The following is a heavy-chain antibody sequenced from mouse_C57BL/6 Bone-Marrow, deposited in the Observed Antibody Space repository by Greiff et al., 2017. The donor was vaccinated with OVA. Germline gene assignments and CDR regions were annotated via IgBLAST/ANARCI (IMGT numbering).Heavy chain of an antibody. V-gene: IGHV1-81*01. CDR2: IYPRSGNT. J-gene: IGHJ1*03. CDR1: GYTFTSYG. D-gene: IGHD2-1*01. Sequence: QVQLQQSGAELARPGASVKLSCKASGYTFTSYGISWVKQRTGQGLEWIGEIYPRSGNTYYNEKFKGKATLTADKSSSTAYMELRSLTSEDSAVYFCARDLPGNLGWYFDVWGTGTTVTVSS. CDR3: ARDLPGNLGWYFDV.